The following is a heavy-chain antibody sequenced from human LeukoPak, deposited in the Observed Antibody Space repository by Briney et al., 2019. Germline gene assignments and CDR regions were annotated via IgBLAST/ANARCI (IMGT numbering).Heavy chain of an antibody. Sequence: SVKVSCKASGGTFSSYAISWVRQAPGQGLEWMGRIIPILGIANYALKFQGRVTITADKSTSTAYMELSSLRSEDTAVYYCARDRGIAAAGTYYWGQGTLVTVSS. D-gene: IGHD6-13*01. V-gene: IGHV1-69*04. CDR3: ARDRGIAAAGTYY. J-gene: IGHJ4*02. CDR1: GGTFSSYA. CDR2: IIPILGIA.